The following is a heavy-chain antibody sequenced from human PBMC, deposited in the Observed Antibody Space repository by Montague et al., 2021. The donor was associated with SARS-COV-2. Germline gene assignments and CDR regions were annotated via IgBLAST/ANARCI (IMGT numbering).Heavy chain of an antibody. V-gene: IGHV3-53*01. J-gene: IGHJ4*01. D-gene: IGHD6-25*01. CDR3: ARGLQQRSNFDY. CDR2: IKAGNT. Sequence: SLRLSCAASGFSVSDSYMSWVRQAPGKGPEWVSIIKAGNTYYTDAVKGRCTMSRDNSKNTLSLQMNSLRDEDTAVYYCARGLQQRSNFDYWGQGTLVTVPS. CDR1: GFSVSDSY.